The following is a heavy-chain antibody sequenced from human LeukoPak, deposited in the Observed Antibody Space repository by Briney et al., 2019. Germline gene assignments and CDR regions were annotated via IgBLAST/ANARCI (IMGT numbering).Heavy chain of an antibody. D-gene: IGHD3-10*01. CDR1: GYTLTELS. Sequence: ASVKVSCKVSGYTLTELSMHWVRQAPGKGLEWMGGFDPEDGETIYAQKFQGRVTMTADTSTDTAYMELSSLRSEDTAVYYCAIGLVGSGSYISYGMDVWGQGTTVTVSS. J-gene: IGHJ6*02. CDR2: FDPEDGET. CDR3: AIGLVGSGSYISYGMDV. V-gene: IGHV1-24*01.